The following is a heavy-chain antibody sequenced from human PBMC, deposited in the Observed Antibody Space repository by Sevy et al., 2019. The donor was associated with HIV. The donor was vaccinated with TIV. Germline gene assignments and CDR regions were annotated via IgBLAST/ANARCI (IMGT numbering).Heavy chain of an antibody. Sequence: GGSLRLSCAASGFTFSSYAMHWVRQAPGKGLEWVAVISYDGSNKYYAYSVKGRFTISRDNSKNTLYLQMNSLRAEDTAVYYCARDGTGDYVWGSYRPYYFDYWGQGTLVTVSS. D-gene: IGHD3-16*02. J-gene: IGHJ4*02. CDR3: ARDGTGDYVWGSYRPYYFDY. CDR2: ISYDGSNK. V-gene: IGHV3-30-3*01. CDR1: GFTFSSYA.